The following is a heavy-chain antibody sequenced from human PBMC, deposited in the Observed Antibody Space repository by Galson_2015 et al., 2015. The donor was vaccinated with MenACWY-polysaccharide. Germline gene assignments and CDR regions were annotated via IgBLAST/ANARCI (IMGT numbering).Heavy chain of an antibody. V-gene: IGHV4-61*02. CDR2: IHSRGST. CDR3: ARSLGYSDSAFDNGRDVDRRVDP. Sequence: TLSLTCSVSGGSISTGSSYWSWIRQPAGKGLEWIGRIHSRGSTDYSPSLKSRVTLSTDTSRNQLSLKLSSVTAADTAVYYCARSLGYSDSAFDNGRDVDRRVDPWGQGTLVTVSS. D-gene: IGHD5-12*01. CDR1: GGSISTGSSY. J-gene: IGHJ5*02.